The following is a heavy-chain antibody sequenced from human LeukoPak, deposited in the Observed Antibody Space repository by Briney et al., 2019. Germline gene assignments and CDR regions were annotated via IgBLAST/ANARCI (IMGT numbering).Heavy chain of an antibody. CDR3: ARPRQGDYYFDY. D-gene: IGHD2-21*02. J-gene: IGHJ4*02. CDR1: GGSISSSSYY. CDR2: IYYSGNT. V-gene: IGHV4-39*01. Sequence: SETLSLTCTVSGGSISSSSYYWGWIRQPPGKGPEWIGSIYYSGNTYYNPSLKSRVTISVDTSKNQFSLKLSSVTAADTAVYYCARPRQGDYYFDYCGPGTLVTVSS.